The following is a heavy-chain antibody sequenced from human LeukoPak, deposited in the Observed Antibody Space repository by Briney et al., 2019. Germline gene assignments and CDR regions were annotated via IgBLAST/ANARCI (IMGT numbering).Heavy chain of an antibody. Sequence: ASVKVSCKASGYTFTGYYMHWVRQAPGQGLEWMGWINPNSGGTNYAQKFQGRVTMTRDTSTSTAYMELSRLRSDDTAVYYCARGVEQQLVLHYYMDVWGKGTTVTVSS. D-gene: IGHD6-13*01. CDR1: GYTFTGYY. CDR3: ARGVEQQLVLHYYMDV. J-gene: IGHJ6*03. CDR2: INPNSGGT. V-gene: IGHV1-2*02.